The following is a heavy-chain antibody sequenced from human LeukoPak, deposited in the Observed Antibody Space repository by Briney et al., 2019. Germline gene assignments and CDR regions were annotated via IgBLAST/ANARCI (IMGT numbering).Heavy chain of an antibody. Sequence: PSETLSLTCAVYGGSFSGYYWSWIRQPPGKGLEWIGEINHSGSTNYNPSLKSRVTISVDTPKNQFSLKLSSVTAADTAVYYCARTGDYGPYFDYWGQGTLVTVSS. V-gene: IGHV4-34*01. CDR1: GGSFSGYY. J-gene: IGHJ4*02. D-gene: IGHD4-17*01. CDR2: INHSGST. CDR3: ARTGDYGPYFDY.